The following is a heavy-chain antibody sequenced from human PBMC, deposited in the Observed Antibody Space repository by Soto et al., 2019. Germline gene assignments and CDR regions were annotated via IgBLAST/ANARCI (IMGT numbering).Heavy chain of an antibody. J-gene: IGHJ4*02. CDR3: AKSHPVQLLTPYYFDY. CDR1: GFSFSTYA. V-gene: IGHV3-23*01. D-gene: IGHD1-1*01. CDR2: ITGGGDTT. Sequence: GGSLRLSCVASGFSFSTYAMTWVRQAPGKGLEWVSTITGGGDTTHYADSVKGRFTISRDNSKDTLHLRMSSLRAEDSAVYYCAKSHPVQLLTPYYFDYWGQGTLVTGSS.